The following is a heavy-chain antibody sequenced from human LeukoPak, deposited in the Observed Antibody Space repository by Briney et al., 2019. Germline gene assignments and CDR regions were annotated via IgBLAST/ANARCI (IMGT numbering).Heavy chain of an antibody. CDR2: IIPILGIA. V-gene: IGHV1-69*04. CDR1: GYTFTSYG. J-gene: IGHJ6*02. CDR3: ARLNDYGGNSGYYYGMDV. D-gene: IGHD4-17*01. Sequence: GASVKVSCKASGYTFTSYGISWVRQAPGQGLEWMGRIIPILGIANYAQKFQGRVTITADKSTSTAYMELSSLRSEDTAVYYCARLNDYGGNSGYYYGMDVWGQGTTVTVPS.